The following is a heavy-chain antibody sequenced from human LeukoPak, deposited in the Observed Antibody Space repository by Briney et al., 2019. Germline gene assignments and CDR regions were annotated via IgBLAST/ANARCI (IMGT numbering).Heavy chain of an antibody. CDR2: MNPNSGNT. CDR3: ARNSLILLWFGELLAYYYYYGMDV. Sequence: EASVKVSCKASGYTFTSYDINWVRQATGQGLEWMGWMNPNSGNTGYAQKFQGRVTMTRNTSISTAYMELSSLRSEDTAVYYCARNSLILLWFGELLAYYYYYGMDVWGQGTTVTVSS. D-gene: IGHD3-10*01. J-gene: IGHJ6*02. V-gene: IGHV1-8*01. CDR1: GYTFTSYD.